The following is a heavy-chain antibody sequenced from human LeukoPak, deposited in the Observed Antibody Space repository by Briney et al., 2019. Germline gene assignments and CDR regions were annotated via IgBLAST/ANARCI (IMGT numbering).Heavy chain of an antibody. J-gene: IGHJ4*02. D-gene: IGHD3-10*01. CDR2: ISYDGSNK. Sequence: GGSLRLSCAAPGFTFSSYAMHWVRQAPGKGLEWVAVISYDGSNKYYADSVKGRFTISRDNSKNTLYLQMNSLRAEDTAVYYCARDPRRQSRITNPDYWGQGTLVTVSS. V-gene: IGHV3-30-3*01. CDR1: GFTFSSYA. CDR3: ARDPRRQSRITNPDY.